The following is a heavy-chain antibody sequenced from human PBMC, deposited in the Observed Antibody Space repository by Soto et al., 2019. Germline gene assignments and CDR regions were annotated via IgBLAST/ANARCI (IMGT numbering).Heavy chain of an antibody. CDR1: GGSVSSGSYY. J-gene: IGHJ6*02. CDR3: AREAYDFWSGYYGMDV. Sequence: SETLSLTCTVSGGSVSSGSYYWSWIRQPPGKGLEWIGEIYHSGSTNYNPSLKSRVTISVDKSKNQFSLKLSSVTAADTAVYYCAREAYDFWSGYYGMDVWGQGTTVTVSS. V-gene: IGHV4-61*01. CDR2: IYHSGST. D-gene: IGHD3-3*01.